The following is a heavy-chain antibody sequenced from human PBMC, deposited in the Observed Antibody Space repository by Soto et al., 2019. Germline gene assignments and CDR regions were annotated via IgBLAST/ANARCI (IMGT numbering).Heavy chain of an antibody. V-gene: IGHV4-4*02. J-gene: IGHJ4*02. D-gene: IGHD1-26*01. CDR1: GGSMTSSNW. CDR2: AHHSGRT. CDR3: AGSEATGLDY. Sequence: QVQLQESGPGLVKPSGTLSLTCTVSGGSMTSSNWWNWVRQSPGKGLEWIGEAHHSGRTNYNPSPKCRVTISVDKFKNHFSLKLSSVTAADTAVYYCAGSEATGLDYWGQGTLVTVSS.